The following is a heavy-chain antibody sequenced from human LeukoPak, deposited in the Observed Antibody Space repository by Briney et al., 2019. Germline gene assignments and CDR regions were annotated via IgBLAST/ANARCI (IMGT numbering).Heavy chain of an antibody. J-gene: IGHJ4*02. V-gene: IGHV3-13*01. CDR1: GFIFSSYD. CDR3: ASGIGWIFEN. D-gene: IGHD6-19*01. Sequence: PGESLRLSCAASGFIFSSYDMHWVRQAPGKGLEWVSSIDTVGDTYYSGSVKGRFTISRDRDENSLYLQMNNLRVGDTAVYYCASGIGWIFENWGQGTLVTVSS. CDR2: IDTVGDT.